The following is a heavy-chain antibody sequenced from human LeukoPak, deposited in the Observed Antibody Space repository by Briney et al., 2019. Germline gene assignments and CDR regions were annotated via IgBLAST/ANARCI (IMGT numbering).Heavy chain of an antibody. D-gene: IGHD3-10*01. CDR3: ARDPTEGFEELLSPPDY. V-gene: IGHV3-20*04. CDR2: INWNGGSI. CDR1: GFTFDDYG. J-gene: IGHJ4*02. Sequence: GGSLRLSCAASGFTFDDYGMSWVRQGPGKGLEWVSGINWNGGSIGYADSVKGRFTISRDNAKNSLYLQMNSLRAEDTALYYCARDPTEGFEELLSPPDYWGQGTLVTVSS.